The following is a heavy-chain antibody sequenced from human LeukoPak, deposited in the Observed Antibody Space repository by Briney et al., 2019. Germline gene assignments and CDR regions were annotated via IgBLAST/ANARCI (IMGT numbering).Heavy chain of an antibody. CDR2: LYPGDSDT. D-gene: IGHD6-13*01. CDR1: GYSFTTYW. J-gene: IGHJ6*02. V-gene: IGHV5-51*01. CDR3: ARSSSSASYYGFDV. Sequence: GESLKISCKGSGYSFTTYWIGWVRQTPGKGRKWRGILYPGDSDTRYSASFQGRVTISADKSINTAYLQWSSLKASDTAIYYCARSSSSASYYGFDVWGQGTTVTVSS.